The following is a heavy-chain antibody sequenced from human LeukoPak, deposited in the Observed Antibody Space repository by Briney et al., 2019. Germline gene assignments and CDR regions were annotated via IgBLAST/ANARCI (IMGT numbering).Heavy chain of an antibody. V-gene: IGHV4-34*01. J-gene: IGHJ5*02. CDR2: INHSGST. CDR1: GGSFSGCY. D-gene: IGHD5-24*01. CDR3: ARGFRRWLQLNWFDP. Sequence: SETLSLTCGVYGGSFSGCYWSWIRQPPGKGLEWMGEINHSGSTNYNPSLKSRVTISVDTSKNQFSLKLSSVTAADTAVYYCARGFRRWLQLNWFDPWGQGTLVTVSS.